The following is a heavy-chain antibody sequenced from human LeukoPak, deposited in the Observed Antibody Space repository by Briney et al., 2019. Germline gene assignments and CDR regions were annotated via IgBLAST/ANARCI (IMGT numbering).Heavy chain of an antibody. V-gene: IGHV4-4*07. D-gene: IGHD5-18*01. CDR3: ARGLSGDSYGFEY. CDR1: HGSMSYNY. J-gene: IGHJ4*02. CDR2: IYYTGST. Sequence: SETLSLTCIVSHGSMSYNYWSWIRQSAGKGLELIGRIYYTGSTNYNPSLRSRVTTSVDTSKNQFSLMLSSVTAADTAVYYCARGLSGDSYGFEYWGQGTLVTVSS.